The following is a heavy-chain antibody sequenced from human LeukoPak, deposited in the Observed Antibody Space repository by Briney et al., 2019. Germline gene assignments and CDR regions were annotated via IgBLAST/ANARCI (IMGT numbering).Heavy chain of an antibody. CDR1: GFTFSSHA. V-gene: IGHV3-30*04. CDR3: ARGGYSGYDYSPLYYYYMDV. Sequence: GGSLRLSCAASGFTFSSHAMHWVRQAPGKGLEWVAVISYDGSNKYYADSVKGRFTISRDNSKNTLYLQMNSLRAEDTAVYYCARGGYSGYDYSPLYYYYMDVWGKGTTVTVFS. J-gene: IGHJ6*03. CDR2: ISYDGSNK. D-gene: IGHD5-12*01.